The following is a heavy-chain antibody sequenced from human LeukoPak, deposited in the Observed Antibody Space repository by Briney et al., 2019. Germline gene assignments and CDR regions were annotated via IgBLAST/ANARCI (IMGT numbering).Heavy chain of an antibody. CDR1: GGSISSGDYY. Sequence: SQTLSLTCTVSGGSISSGDYYWSWIRQPPGKGLEWIGYIYYSGSTYYNPSLKRRVTISVDTSKNQFSLKLSSVTAADTAVYYCARIVVVTTHLDYWGQGTLVTVSS. V-gene: IGHV4-30-4*01. CDR2: IYYSGST. CDR3: ARIVVVTTHLDY. D-gene: IGHD3-22*01. J-gene: IGHJ4*02.